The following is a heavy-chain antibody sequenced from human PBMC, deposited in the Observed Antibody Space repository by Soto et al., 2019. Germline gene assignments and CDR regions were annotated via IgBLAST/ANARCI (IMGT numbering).Heavy chain of an antibody. Sequence: PSETLSLTCTVSGGSISSGGYYWSWIRQHPGKGLEWIGYIYYSGTTYYNPSLKSRVTISVDTSKNQFSLKLSSVSAADTALYYCARCSLVVVPAPGFDPRAGEPWSPSPQ. CDR2: IYYSGTT. V-gene: IGHV4-31*03. J-gene: IGHJ5*02. CDR3: ARCSLVVVPAPGFDP. D-gene: IGHD2-2*01. CDR1: GGSISSGGYY.